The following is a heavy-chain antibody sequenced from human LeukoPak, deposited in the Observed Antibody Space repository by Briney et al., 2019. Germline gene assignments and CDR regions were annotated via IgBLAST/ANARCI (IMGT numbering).Heavy chain of an antibody. Sequence: PGRSLRLSCAASGFTFSNYAMHWVRQAPGKGLEWVAVISYDGSNKYYADSVKGRFTISRDNSKNTLYLQMNSLRAEDTAVYYCARDSHYDSSGYPDYWGQGTLVTVSS. V-gene: IGHV3-30*04. J-gene: IGHJ4*02. CDR3: ARDSHYDSSGYPDY. CDR1: GFTFSNYA. CDR2: ISYDGSNK. D-gene: IGHD3-22*01.